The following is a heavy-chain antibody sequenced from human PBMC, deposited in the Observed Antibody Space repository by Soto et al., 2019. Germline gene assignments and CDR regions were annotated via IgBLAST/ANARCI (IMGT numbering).Heavy chain of an antibody. CDR3: ASLKKVLRSLYYYFYYMDV. Sequence: PSETLSLTCTVSGGSISSSSYYWGWIRQPPGKGLEWIGSIYYSGSTYYNPSLKSRVAISVDTSKNQFSLKLSSVTAADTAVYYCASLKKVLRSLYYYFYYMDVWGKGTTVTVSS. J-gene: IGHJ6*03. V-gene: IGHV4-39*01. CDR2: IYYSGST. CDR1: GGSISSSSYY. D-gene: IGHD3-3*01.